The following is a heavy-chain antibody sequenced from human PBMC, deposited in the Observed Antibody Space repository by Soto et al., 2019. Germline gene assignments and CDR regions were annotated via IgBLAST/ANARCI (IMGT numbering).Heavy chain of an antibody. J-gene: IGHJ6*02. V-gene: IGHV4-31*02. CDR1: GGSILSGAYH. D-gene: IGHD3-3*01. CDR3: ARGSAGQFLGVYYGVDV. CDR2: IYFNGDT. Sequence: QVQLQESGPGLVKPSQTLSLTCTVSGGSILSGAYHWNWISQHPGKGLDWIGYIYFNGDTSYNSSLGSRVNSSIDTSKNQFTLTLTSVTAADTAVYYCARGSAGQFLGVYYGVDVWRQGTTVTVAS.